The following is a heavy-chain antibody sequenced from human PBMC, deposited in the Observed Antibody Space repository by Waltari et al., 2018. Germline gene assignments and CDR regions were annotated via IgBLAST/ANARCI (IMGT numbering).Heavy chain of an antibody. D-gene: IGHD6-13*01. V-gene: IGHV3-21*01. J-gene: IGHJ4*02. CDR3: ARVFDRAAAGTMFDY. CDR2: ISSSSSYI. CDR1: GFTFSSYS. Sequence: EVQLVESGGGLVKPGGSLRLSCAASGFTFSSYSMNWVRQAPGKGLEWVSSISSSSSYIDYADSVKGRFTISRDNAKNSLYLQMNSLRAEDTAVYYCARVFDRAAAGTMFDYWGQGTLVTVSS.